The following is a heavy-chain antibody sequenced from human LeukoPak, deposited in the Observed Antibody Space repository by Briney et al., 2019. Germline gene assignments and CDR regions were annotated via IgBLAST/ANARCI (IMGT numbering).Heavy chain of an antibody. J-gene: IGHJ3*02. Sequence: SETLSLTCTVSGGSISSYYWSWIRQPPGKGLEWIGYIYYSGSTNYNPSLKSRVTISVDTSKNQFSLKLSSVTAADTAVYYCARDLGEQGDCAGDCYSAGRDAFDIWGQGTMVTVSS. CDR2: IYYSGST. CDR1: GGSISSYY. D-gene: IGHD2-21*01. CDR3: ARDLGEQGDCAGDCYSAGRDAFDI. V-gene: IGHV4-59*01.